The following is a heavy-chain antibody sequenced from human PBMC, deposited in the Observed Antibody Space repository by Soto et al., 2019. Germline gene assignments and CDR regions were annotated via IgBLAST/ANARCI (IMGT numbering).Heavy chain of an antibody. Sequence: GGSLRLSCAASGFTFSSYGMHWVRQAPGKGLEWVAVISYDGSNKYYADSGKGRFTISRDNSKNTLYLQMNSLRAEDTAVYYCAKGPSVVVVVAATRWYGMDVWGQGTTVTVSS. CDR1: GFTFSSYG. CDR2: ISYDGSNK. CDR3: AKGPSVVVVVAATRWYGMDV. D-gene: IGHD2-15*01. V-gene: IGHV3-30*18. J-gene: IGHJ6*02.